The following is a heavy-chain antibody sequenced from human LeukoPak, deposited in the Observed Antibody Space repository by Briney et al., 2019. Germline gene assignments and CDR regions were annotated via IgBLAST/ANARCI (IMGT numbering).Heavy chain of an antibody. D-gene: IGHD3-3*01. CDR2: IDPSDSYT. Sequence: GESLKISWKCSGNIFTTYMISWLHQMPGKGLEWMGRIDPSDSYTDYSPSFQGHVTISADKSISTAYLQWSSLKASDTAMYYCARHESERDFWNPQVYWGQGTLVTVSS. CDR1: GNIFTTYM. V-gene: IGHV5-10-1*01. J-gene: IGHJ4*02. CDR3: ARHESERDFWNPQVY.